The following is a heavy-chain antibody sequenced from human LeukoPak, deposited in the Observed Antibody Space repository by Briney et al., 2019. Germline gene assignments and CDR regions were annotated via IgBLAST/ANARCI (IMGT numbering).Heavy chain of an antibody. CDR3: ARETQDCGGKYGWNLDL. CDR2: IGTGGDT. V-gene: IGHV3-13*01. J-gene: IGHJ2*01. Sequence: GGSLRLSCAASGFTFSSSDMHWVRQTTGQGLELVSAIGTGGDTYYSGSEKGRFIISRENAKNSLYLQMHSLSAGDTALYYCARETQDCGGKYGWNLDLWGRGTLVTVSS. CDR1: GFTFSSSD. D-gene: IGHD4-23*01.